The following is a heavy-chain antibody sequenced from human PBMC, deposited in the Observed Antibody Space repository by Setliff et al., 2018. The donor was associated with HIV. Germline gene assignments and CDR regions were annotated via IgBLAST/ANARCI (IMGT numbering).Heavy chain of an antibody. CDR1: GFTFSTYG. V-gene: IGHV3-30*12. J-gene: IGHJ6*02. Sequence: PGGSLRLSCAVSGFTFSTYGMHWVRQAPGKGLEWVTFIEHDGSKKFYADSVKGRFTISRDNAKNSLYLQMNSLRAEDTAVYHCARGHYFKDVWGQGTTVTVSS. D-gene: IGHD3-22*01. CDR2: IEHDGSKK. CDR3: ARGHYFKDV.